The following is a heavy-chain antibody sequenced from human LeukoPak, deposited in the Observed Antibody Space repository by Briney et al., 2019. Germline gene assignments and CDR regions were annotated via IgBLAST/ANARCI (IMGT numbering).Heavy chain of an antibody. D-gene: IGHD1-26*01. CDR2: INPSGGST. Sequence: ASVKVSCKASGYTFTSYYMHWVRQAPGQGLEWMGIINPSGGSTSYAQKFQGRVTMTGDTSTSTVYMELSSLRSEDTAVYYRARGPGPWEPFDYWGQGTLVTVSS. V-gene: IGHV1-46*03. CDR3: ARGPGPWEPFDY. CDR1: GYTFTSYY. J-gene: IGHJ4*02.